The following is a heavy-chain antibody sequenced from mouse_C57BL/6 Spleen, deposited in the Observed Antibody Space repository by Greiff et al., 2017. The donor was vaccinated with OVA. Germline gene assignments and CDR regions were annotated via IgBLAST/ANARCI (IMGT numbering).Heavy chain of an antibody. CDR1: GYTFTSYW. V-gene: IGHV1-61*01. Sequence: QVQLQQPGAELVRPGSSVKLSCKASGYTFTSYWMDWVKQRPGQGLEWIGNIYPSDSETHYNQKFKDKATLTVDKSSSTAYMQLSSLTSEDSAVYYCARGYYGSSWGFAYWGQGTLVTVSA. J-gene: IGHJ3*01. CDR2: IYPSDSET. D-gene: IGHD1-1*01. CDR3: ARGYYGSSWGFAY.